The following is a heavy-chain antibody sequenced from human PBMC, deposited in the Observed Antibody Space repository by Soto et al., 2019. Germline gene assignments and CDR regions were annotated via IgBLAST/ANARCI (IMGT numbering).Heavy chain of an antibody. CDR1: GFTFSSYA. V-gene: IGHV3-30-3*01. D-gene: IGHD1-26*01. CDR3: ASGVIVGPNMVDY. Sequence: GSLRLSCAASGFTFSSYAMHWVRQAPGKGLEWVAVISYDGSTKYYADSVKGRLTILRDNSKNTLYLQMNSLRAEDTAVYYCASGVIVGPNMVDYWGQGTLVTVSS. CDR2: ISYDGSTK. J-gene: IGHJ4*02.